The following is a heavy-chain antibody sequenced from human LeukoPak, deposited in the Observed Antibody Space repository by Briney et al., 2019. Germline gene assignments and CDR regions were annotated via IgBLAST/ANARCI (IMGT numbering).Heavy chain of an antibody. CDR1: GYSISSGYY. CDR3: ARDIVAKIDY. CDR2: IYHSGST. J-gene: IGHJ4*02. Sequence: SETLSLTCTVSGYSISSGYYWGWIRQPPGKGLEWIGSIYHSGSTYYNPSLKSRVTISVDTSKNQFSLKLSSVTAADTAVYYCARDIVAKIDYWGQGTLVTVSS. D-gene: IGHD5-12*01. V-gene: IGHV4-38-2*02.